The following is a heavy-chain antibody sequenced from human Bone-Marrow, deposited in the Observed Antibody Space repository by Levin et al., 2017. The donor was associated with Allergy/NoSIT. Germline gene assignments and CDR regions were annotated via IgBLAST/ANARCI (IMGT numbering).Heavy chain of an antibody. CDR1: GDIFSNYW. V-gene: IGHV5-51*01. CDR3: ATQAAGPDAFDV. D-gene: IGHD6-13*01. CDR2: IYLDDSDT. Sequence: GESLKISCKDSGDIFSNYWVAWVRQMPGKGLEWMGSIYLDDSDTRYSPSFQGQVTISVDKSISTAYLQWNSLKASDTAMYYCATQAAGPDAFDVWGQGTMVTVSS. J-gene: IGHJ3*01.